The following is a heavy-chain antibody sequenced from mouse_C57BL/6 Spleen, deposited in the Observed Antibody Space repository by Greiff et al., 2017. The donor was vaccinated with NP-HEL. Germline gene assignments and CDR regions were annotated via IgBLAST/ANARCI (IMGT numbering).Heavy chain of an antibody. Sequence: QVQLKESGAELVRPGASVKLSCKASGYTFTDYYINWVKQRPGQGLEWIARIYPGSGNTYYNEKFKGKATLTAEKSSSTAYMQLSSLTSEDSAVYFCAVSLLLRYYYFDYWGQGTTLTVSS. CDR1: GYTFTDYY. D-gene: IGHD1-1*01. CDR3: AVSLLLRYYYFDY. J-gene: IGHJ2*01. V-gene: IGHV1-76*01. CDR2: IYPGSGNT.